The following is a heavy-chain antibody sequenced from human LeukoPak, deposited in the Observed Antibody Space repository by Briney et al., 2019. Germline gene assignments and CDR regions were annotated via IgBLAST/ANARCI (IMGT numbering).Heavy chain of an antibody. D-gene: IGHD4/OR15-4a*01. CDR3: AKDWSELTTTYYYYYMDV. CDR2: IRYDGSNK. Sequence: GGSVRLSCAASGITFSNYGMHWVRQAPGKGLEWVAFIRYDGSNKYYTDSVKGRFTISRDNSKNTLYLQMNSLRAEDTAVYFCAKDWSELTTTYYYYYMDVWGKGTTVTISS. V-gene: IGHV3-30*02. J-gene: IGHJ6*03. CDR1: GITFSNYG.